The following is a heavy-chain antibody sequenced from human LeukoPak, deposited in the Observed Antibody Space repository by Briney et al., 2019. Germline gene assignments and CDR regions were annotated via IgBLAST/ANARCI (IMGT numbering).Heavy chain of an antibody. D-gene: IGHD6-13*01. CDR1: GFTFSNYG. J-gene: IGHJ3*02. CDR3: ARSYSSSWYYDAFDI. CDR2: IYSGGST. Sequence: GSLRLSCAASGFTFSNYGMHWVRQAPGKGLEWVSVIYSGGSTYYADSVKGRFTISRDNSKNTLYLQMNSLRAEDTAVYYCARSYSSSWYYDAFDIWGQGTMVTVSS. V-gene: IGHV3-66*01.